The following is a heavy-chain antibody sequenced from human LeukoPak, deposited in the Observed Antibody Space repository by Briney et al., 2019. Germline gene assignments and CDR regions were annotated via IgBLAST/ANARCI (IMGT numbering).Heavy chain of an antibody. CDR1: GFTFSNYG. CDR3: ARAGGITMIREVKVLNAFDI. CDR2: ITYDGSSE. J-gene: IGHJ3*02. Sequence: GGSLRLSCVASGFTFSNYGMHWVRQAPGKGLEWVATITYDGSSEYYADSVKDRFTVSRDNSKNTLYLQMNNLRAQDTAVCYCARAGGITMIREVKVLNAFDIWGQGTVVTVSS. D-gene: IGHD3-22*01. V-gene: IGHV3-30*03.